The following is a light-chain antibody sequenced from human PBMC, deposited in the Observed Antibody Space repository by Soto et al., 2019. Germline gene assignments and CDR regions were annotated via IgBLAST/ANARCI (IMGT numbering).Light chain of an antibody. CDR2: AAS. V-gene: IGKV1-39*01. CDR3: QQSNSITWT. J-gene: IGKJ1*01. CDR1: QGISTY. Sequence: DIQMTQSPSSLSASVGDRVTITCRASQGISTYLNWYQQKPGKAPKVLIYAASSLQSGVPSRFSRNGSETDFTLTISSLQPEDFATYSCQQSNSITWTFGQGTKVEIK.